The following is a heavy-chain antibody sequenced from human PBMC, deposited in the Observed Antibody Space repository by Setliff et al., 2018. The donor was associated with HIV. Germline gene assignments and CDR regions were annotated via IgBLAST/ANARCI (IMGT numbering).Heavy chain of an antibody. D-gene: IGHD3-10*02. CDR2: FHHSGST. V-gene: IGHV4-39*01. J-gene: IGHJ3*01. Sequence: SETLSLTCNVSGDSISSSSYYWGWIRQSPGKGLEWLGSFHHSGSTSYNPSLRSRVTISVDTSKSQFSLKLTSVTAADTAVYYCARPLTTSYYFWGDAFGFWGQGTMVTVSS. CDR1: GDSISSSSYY. CDR3: ARPLTTSYYFWGDAFGF.